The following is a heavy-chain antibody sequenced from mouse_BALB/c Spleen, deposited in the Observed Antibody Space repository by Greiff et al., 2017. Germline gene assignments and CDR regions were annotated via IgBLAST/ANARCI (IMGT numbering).Heavy chain of an antibody. CDR3: ASYRYDEGYYYAMDY. V-gene: IGHV3-6*02. J-gene: IGHJ4*01. CDR1: GYSITSGYY. Sequence: EVQLQESGPGLVKPSQSLSLTCSVTGYSITSGYYWNWIRQFPGNKLEWMGYISYDGSNNYNPSLKNRISITRDTSKNQFFLKLNSVTTEDTATYYCASYRYDEGYYYAMDYWGQGTSVTVSS. CDR2: ISYDGSN. D-gene: IGHD2-14*01.